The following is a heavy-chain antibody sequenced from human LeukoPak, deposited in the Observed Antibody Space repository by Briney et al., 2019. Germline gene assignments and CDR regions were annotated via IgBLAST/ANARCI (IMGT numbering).Heavy chain of an antibody. CDR3: ARDLSFGSLDF. V-gene: IGHV3-33*01. J-gene: IGHJ4*02. CDR2: IWYDGTRE. D-gene: IGHD1-26*01. CDR1: GFTLSSHG. Sequence: PGGSLRLSCVASGFTLSSHGMHWVRQAPGKGLEWVALIWYDGTRENYADSVKGRFTIPRDLSKNTLNLQMNSLRVDDTAVFYCARDLSFGSLDFRGQGTLVTVSS.